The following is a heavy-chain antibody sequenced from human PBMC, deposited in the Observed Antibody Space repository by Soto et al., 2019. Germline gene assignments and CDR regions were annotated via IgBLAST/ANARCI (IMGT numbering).Heavy chain of an antibody. D-gene: IGHD2-15*01. CDR3: AVVAATDLGGGYYGMDV. CDR2: ISGSGGST. Sequence: PGGSLRLSCAASGFTFSSFAMSWVRQAPGKGLDWVSAISGSGGSTYSADSVKGRFTISRDNSKNTLYLQMNSLRAEDTAVYYCAVVAATDLGGGYYGMDVWGQGTTVTVSS. CDR1: GFTFSSFA. J-gene: IGHJ6*02. V-gene: IGHV3-23*01.